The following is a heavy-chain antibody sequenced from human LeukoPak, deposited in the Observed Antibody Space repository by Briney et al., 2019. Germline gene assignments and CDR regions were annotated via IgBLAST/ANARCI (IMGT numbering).Heavy chain of an antibody. J-gene: IGHJ6*04. V-gene: IGHV4-34*01. D-gene: IGHD3-10*01. CDR2: NNHSGST. CDR3: ARGYYYGSGRPYYYYYGMDV. CDR1: GGSFSGYY. Sequence: SETLSLTCAVYGGSFSGYYWSWIRQPPGKGLEWIGENNHSGSTNYNPSLKSRVTISVDTSKNQFSLKLSSVTAADTAVYYCARGYYYGSGRPYYYYYGMDVWGKGTTVTVSS.